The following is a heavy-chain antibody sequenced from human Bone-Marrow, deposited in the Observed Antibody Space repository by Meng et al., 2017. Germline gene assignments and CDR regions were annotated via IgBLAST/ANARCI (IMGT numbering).Heavy chain of an antibody. V-gene: IGHV3-33*01. D-gene: IGHD3-22*01. CDR1: GFTFSSYG. Sequence: GGSLRLSCAASGFTFSSYGMHWVRQAPGKGLEWVAVIWYDGSNKYYADSVKGRFTISRDNSKNTLYLQMNSLRAEDTAVYYCTREGVTMIVVPGSLENFYGMDVWGQGTTVTVSS. CDR2: IWYDGSNK. CDR3: TREGVTMIVVPGSLENFYGMDV. J-gene: IGHJ6*02.